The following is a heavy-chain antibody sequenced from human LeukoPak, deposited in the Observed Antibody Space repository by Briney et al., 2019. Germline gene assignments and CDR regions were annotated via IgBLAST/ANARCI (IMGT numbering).Heavy chain of an antibody. J-gene: IGHJ3*02. CDR3: ARGVSYGPGEGAFDI. Sequence: PGGSLRLSCAASGFTSSSYDMHWVRQATGKGLEWVSAIGTAGDTYYPGSVKGRFTISRENAKNSLYLQMNSLRAGDTAVYYCARGVSYGPGEGAFDIWGQGTMVTVSS. CDR1: GFTSSSYD. CDR2: IGTAGDT. D-gene: IGHD5-18*01. V-gene: IGHV3-13*01.